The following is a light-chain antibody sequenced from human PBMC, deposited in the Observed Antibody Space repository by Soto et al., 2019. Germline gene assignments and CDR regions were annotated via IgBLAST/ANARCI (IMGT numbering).Light chain of an antibody. V-gene: IGKV1-9*01. J-gene: IGKJ4*02. CDR3: QQLASYPLT. Sequence: IQLTQSPTSLSASVGDRVTITCRASQGITSYLASYQQKPGKAPKLLIYAASTLQSGVPSRFSGSGSGTGFTLTISSLQPEDSATYYCQQLASYPLTFGGGTKVGIK. CDR2: AAS. CDR1: QGITSY.